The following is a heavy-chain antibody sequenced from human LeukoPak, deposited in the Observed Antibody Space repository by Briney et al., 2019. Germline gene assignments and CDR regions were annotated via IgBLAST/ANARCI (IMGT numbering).Heavy chain of an antibody. J-gene: IGHJ4*02. V-gene: IGHV5-51*01. D-gene: IGHD2-21*02. CDR1: GYSFTSYW. CDR3: ARHIVVVTAIRSDYSDY. CDR2: IYPGDSDT. Sequence: GESLKISCKGSGYSFTSYWIGWVRQMPGKGLEWMGIIYPGDSDTRYSPSFQGQVTISADKSISTAYLQWSSLKASDTAMYYCARHIVVVTAIRSDYSDYWGQGTLVTVSS.